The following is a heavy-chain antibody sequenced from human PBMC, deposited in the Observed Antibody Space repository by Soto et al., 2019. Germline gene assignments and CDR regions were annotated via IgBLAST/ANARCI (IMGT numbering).Heavy chain of an antibody. CDR2: IYYSGST. CDR1: GGSISSYY. CDR3: ARTNWNWDPQPYNWFDP. V-gene: IGHV4-59*08. J-gene: IGHJ5*02. Sequence: SETLSLTCTVSGGSISSYYWSWIRQPPGKGLEWIGYIYYSGSTNYNPSLKSRVTISVDTSKNQFSLKLSSVTAADTAVYYCARTNWNWDPQPYNWFDPWGQGTLVTVSS. D-gene: IGHD1-7*01.